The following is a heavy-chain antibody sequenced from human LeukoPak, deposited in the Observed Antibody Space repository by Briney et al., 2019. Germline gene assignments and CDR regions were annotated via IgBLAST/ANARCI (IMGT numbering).Heavy chain of an antibody. Sequence: SSETLSLTCTVSGGSISSYCWSWIRQPAGKGLEWIGRIYSSGSTNYNPSLKSRVTLSVDTSKNQFSLKLNSVTAADTAVYYCARDIDPGLQTWSFDLWGRGTLVTVS. CDR3: ARDIDPGLQTWSFDL. J-gene: IGHJ2*01. D-gene: IGHD4-11*01. CDR1: GGSISSYC. CDR2: IYSSGST. V-gene: IGHV4-4*07.